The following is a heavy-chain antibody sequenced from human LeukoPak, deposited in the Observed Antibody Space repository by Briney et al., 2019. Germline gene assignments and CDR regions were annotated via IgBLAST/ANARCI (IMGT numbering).Heavy chain of an antibody. CDR1: GGSISSGGYS. J-gene: IGHJ3*02. CDR3: ARVRGNSQILGDDAFDI. Sequence: ASETLSPTCAVSGGSISSGGYSWSWIRQPPGKGLEWFGYIYYSGSTNYNPSLKSRVTISVDTSKNQFSLKLSSVTAADTAVYYCARVRGNSQILGDDAFDIWGQGTMVTVSS. V-gene: IGHV4-61*08. D-gene: IGHD4-23*01. CDR2: IYYSGST.